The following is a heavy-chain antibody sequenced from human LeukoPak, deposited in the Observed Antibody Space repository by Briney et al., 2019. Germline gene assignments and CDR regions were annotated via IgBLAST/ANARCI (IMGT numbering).Heavy chain of an antibody. Sequence: PGGSLRLSCAASGFTFSNYWMTRVRQAPGKGLEWVANINQDGTTEYYADSVKGRFTISRDNAKNSVSLQVNSLTVADTALYYCARIGYSSSSLDYWGQGTLVTVSS. D-gene: IGHD6-6*01. CDR3: ARIGYSSSSLDY. CDR1: GFTFSNYW. CDR2: INQDGTTE. J-gene: IGHJ4*02. V-gene: IGHV3-7*01.